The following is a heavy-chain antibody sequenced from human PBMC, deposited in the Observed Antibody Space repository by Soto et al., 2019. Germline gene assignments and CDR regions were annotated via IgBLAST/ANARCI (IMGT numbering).Heavy chain of an antibody. J-gene: IGHJ3*02. CDR1: GFTFSSYA. CDR2: ISYDGSNK. Sequence: PGGSLRLSCAASGFTFSSYAMHWVRQAPGKKLERVAVISYDGSNKYYADSVKGRFTISRDNSKNTLYLQMSSLRAEDTAVYYCLVGYDSSGYYYTVGPDAFDIWGQGTMVTVSS. D-gene: IGHD3-22*01. CDR3: LVGYDSSGYYYTVGPDAFDI. V-gene: IGHV3-30-3*01.